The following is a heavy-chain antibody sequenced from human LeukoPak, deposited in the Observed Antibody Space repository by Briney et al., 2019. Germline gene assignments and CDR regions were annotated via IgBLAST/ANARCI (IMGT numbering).Heavy chain of an antibody. CDR2: INPSGGST. CDR1: GYTFTGYY. CDR3: ARAFLHYYGMDV. Sequence: GASVKVSCKASGYTFTGYYMHWVRQAPGQGLEWMGIINPSGGSTSYAQKFQGRVTMTRDTSTSTVYMELSSLRSEDTAVYYCARAFLHYYGMDVWGQGTTVTVSS. D-gene: IGHD4-4*01. V-gene: IGHV1-46*01. J-gene: IGHJ6*02.